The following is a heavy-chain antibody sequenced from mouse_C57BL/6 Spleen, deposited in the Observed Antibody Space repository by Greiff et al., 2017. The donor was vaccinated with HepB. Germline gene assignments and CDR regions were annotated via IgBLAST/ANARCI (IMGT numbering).Heavy chain of an antibody. CDR2: IHPNSGST. D-gene: IGHD3-2*02. J-gene: IGHJ2*01. CDR3: ARQSRQLRVFDY. CDR1: GYTFTSYW. V-gene: IGHV1-64*01. Sequence: QVQLQQPGAELVKPGASVKLSCKASGYTFTSYWMHWVKQRPGQGLEWIGMIHPNSGSTNYNEKFKSKATLTVDKSSSTAYMQISSLTSEDSAVYYCARQSRQLRVFDYWGQGTTLTVSS.